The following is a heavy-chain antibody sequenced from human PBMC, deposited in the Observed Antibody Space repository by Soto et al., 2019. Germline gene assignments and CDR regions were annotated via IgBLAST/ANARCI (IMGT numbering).Heavy chain of an antibody. V-gene: IGHV4-31*03. J-gene: IGHJ5*02. D-gene: IGHD3-16*01. CDR1: GGSISSGGYY. CDR3: ARGEWLGERRFDP. Sequence: QVQLQESGPGLVKPSQTLSLTCTVSGGSISSGGYYWSWIRQHPGKGLEWIGYIYYSGSTYYNPSLKSRVTISVDTSKNQFSLKLSSVTAAATAVYYCARGEWLGERRFDPWGQGTLVTVSS. CDR2: IYYSGST.